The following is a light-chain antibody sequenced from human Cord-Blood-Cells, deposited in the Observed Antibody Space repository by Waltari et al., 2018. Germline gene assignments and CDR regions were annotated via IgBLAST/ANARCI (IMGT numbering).Light chain of an antibody. J-gene: IGKJ4*01. V-gene: IGKV1-39*01. CDR1: QSISSY. CDR3: QQSYSTPQT. Sequence: DIQMTQSPSSLSASVGDRVTITCRASQSISSYLNWYQQKPGKAPKLLIYAASSLQSGVPSRFSRSGSATDFTLTISSLQPEDFATYYCQQSYSTPQTFGGGTKVEIK. CDR2: AAS.